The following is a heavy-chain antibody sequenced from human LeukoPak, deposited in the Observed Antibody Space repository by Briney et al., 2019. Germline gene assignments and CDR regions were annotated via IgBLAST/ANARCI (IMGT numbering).Heavy chain of an antibody. Sequence: GGSLRLSCAASGFTFSNYGMGWVRQAPGKGLEWVSLISGTAFSTYYADSVRGRFTISRDNSKNTLYLQMNSLRAEDTAVYYCAKVHYGSEAFDIWGQGTMVTVSS. CDR2: ISGTAFST. J-gene: IGHJ3*02. V-gene: IGHV3-23*01. D-gene: IGHD4-17*01. CDR3: AKVHYGSEAFDI. CDR1: GFTFSNYG.